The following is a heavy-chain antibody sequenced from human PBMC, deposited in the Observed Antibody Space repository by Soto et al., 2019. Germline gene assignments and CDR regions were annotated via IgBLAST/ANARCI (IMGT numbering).Heavy chain of an antibody. CDR3: AHSNDYGWGRYPARFDP. CDR2: IYWNDDK. Sequence: SGPTLVNPTQTLTLTCTFSGFSLSTSGVGVGWIRQPPGKALEWLVLIYWNDDKRYSPSLKSRLTITKDTSKNQVVLTMTNMDPVDTATYYCAHSNDYGWGRYPARFDPWGQGTLVTVSS. J-gene: IGHJ5*02. CDR1: GFSLSTSGVG. D-gene: IGHD3-16*01. V-gene: IGHV2-5*01.